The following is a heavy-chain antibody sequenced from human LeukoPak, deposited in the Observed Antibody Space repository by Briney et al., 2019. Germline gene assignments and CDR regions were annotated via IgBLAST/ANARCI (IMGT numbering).Heavy chain of an antibody. J-gene: IGHJ6*03. V-gene: IGHV4-59*11. CDR3: ARVLAIFGLDTTDFYMDV. Sequence: SDTLSLTCAVSGASISSHYWSWLRQPPGNGLEGIGYTSGSISDNPSLQSRVAVSVDPSQNQVSLSLTSVTAADTAVYYCARVLAIFGLDTTDFYMDVWGKGTTVTVSS. CDR1: GASISSHY. D-gene: IGHD3/OR15-3a*01. CDR2: TSGSI.